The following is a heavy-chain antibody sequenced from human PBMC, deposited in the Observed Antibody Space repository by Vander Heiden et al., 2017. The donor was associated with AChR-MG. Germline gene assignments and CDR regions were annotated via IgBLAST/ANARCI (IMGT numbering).Heavy chain of an antibody. V-gene: IGHV3-21*02. CDR1: GFTFTNYS. D-gene: IGHD6-13*01. CDR2: ISSSSIYI. Sequence: EVQLVDSGGGLVKPGGSLRLSCAASGFTFTNYSLNWVRQAPGKGLEWVSSISSSSIYIYYADSVKGRFTISRDNAKNSLYLQKSSLRAEDTAVYYCARESFSSSWYYYGMDVWGQGTTVTVSS. CDR3: ARESFSSSWYYYGMDV. J-gene: IGHJ6*02.